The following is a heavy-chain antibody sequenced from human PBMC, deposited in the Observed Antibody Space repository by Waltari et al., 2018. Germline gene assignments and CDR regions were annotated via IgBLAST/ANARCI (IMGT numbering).Heavy chain of an antibody. J-gene: IGHJ2*01. CDR1: GGSISSYY. V-gene: IGHV4-59*01. CDR3: ARGENPIQRNYYGSGSYYNYWYFDL. Sequence: QVQLQESGPGLVKPSETLSLTCTVSGGSISSYYWSWIRQPPGKGREWMGFIYYSGITNYNPSLKIRVTISLDTSKNQFSLKLSFVTAADTAVYYCARGENPIQRNYYGSGSYYNYWYFDLWGRGTLVTVSS. D-gene: IGHD3-10*01. CDR2: IYYSGIT.